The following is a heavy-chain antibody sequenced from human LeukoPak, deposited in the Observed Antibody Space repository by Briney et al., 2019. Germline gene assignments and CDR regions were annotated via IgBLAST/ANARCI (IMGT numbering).Heavy chain of an antibody. V-gene: IGHV4-59*01. CDR2: IYYSGST. CDR3: ARDLPYYYGSGSLEN. J-gene: IGHJ4*02. Sequence: SETLSLTCTVSGGSIGSYYWSWIRQPPGKGLEWIGYIYYSGSTNYNPSLKSRATISVDTSKNQFSLKLSSVTAADTAVYYCARDLPYYYGSGSLENWGQGTLVTVSS. D-gene: IGHD3-10*01. CDR1: GGSIGSYY.